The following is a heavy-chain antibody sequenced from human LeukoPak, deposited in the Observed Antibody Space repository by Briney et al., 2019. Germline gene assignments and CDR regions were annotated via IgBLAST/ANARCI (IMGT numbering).Heavy chain of an antibody. Sequence: GGSLRLSCAASGFTVSSNYMSWVRQVPGKGLEWDSVIYSGGSTYYADSVKGRFTISRDNSKNTLYLQMNSLRAEDTAVYYCARNSGGWGTNRFDPWGQGTLVTVSS. D-gene: IGHD6-19*01. CDR2: IYSGGST. J-gene: IGHJ5*02. V-gene: IGHV3-53*01. CDR1: GFTVSSNY. CDR3: ARNSGGWGTNRFDP.